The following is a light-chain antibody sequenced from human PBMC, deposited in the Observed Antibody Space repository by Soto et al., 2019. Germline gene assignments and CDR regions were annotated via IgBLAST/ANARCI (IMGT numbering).Light chain of an antibody. CDR2: KAS. V-gene: IGKV1-5*03. CDR1: ESISIW. Sequence: DIQMTQSPSTLSASVGDRDTIACRASESISIWLAWYQQKPGKAPNLLIYKASSLESGVPSRFSGSGSGTEFTLTISSLQPDDFSTYYCQQYNSYPLTFGGGTKVEIK. CDR3: QQYNSYPLT. J-gene: IGKJ4*01.